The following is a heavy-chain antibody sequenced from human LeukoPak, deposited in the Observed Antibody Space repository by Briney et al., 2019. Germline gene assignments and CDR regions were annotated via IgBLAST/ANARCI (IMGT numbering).Heavy chain of an antibody. CDR1: GFTFSSYA. CDR2: ISGSGGST. J-gene: IGHJ4*02. CDR3: AKSTSSSSDFDY. V-gene: IGHV3-23*01. D-gene: IGHD6-6*01. Sequence: GGSLRLSCAASGFTFSSYAMSWVRQAPGKGLEWVSAISGSGGSTYYADSVKGRFTISRDNSKNTLYLQMNILRAEDTAVYYCAKSTSSSSDFDYWGQGTLVTVSS.